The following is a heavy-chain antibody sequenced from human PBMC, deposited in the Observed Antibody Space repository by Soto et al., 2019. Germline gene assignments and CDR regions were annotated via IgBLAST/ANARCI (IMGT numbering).Heavy chain of an antibody. Sequence: SVKVSCKASGGTFSSYAISWVRQAPGQGLEWMGGIIPIFGTANYAQKFQGRVTITADESTSTAYMELSSLRSEDTAVYYCARNAAGSSSSGYYYYYYGMDVWGQGTTVTVSS. CDR3: ARNAAGSSSSGYYYYYYGMDV. CDR2: IIPIFGTA. CDR1: GGTFSSYA. J-gene: IGHJ6*02. D-gene: IGHD6-6*01. V-gene: IGHV1-69*13.